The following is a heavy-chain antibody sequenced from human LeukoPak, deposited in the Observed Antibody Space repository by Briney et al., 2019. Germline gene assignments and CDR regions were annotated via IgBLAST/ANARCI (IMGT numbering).Heavy chain of an antibody. CDR2: INSDGSST. D-gene: IGHD2-2*01. Sequence: GGSLRLSCAASGFTFSSYWMHWVRQAPGKGLVWVSRINSDGSSTSYADSVKGRFTFSRDNAKNTLYLQMNSLRAEDTAVYYCALYFSITSCYLNYWGQEPWSPSPQ. V-gene: IGHV3-74*01. CDR3: ALYFSITSCYLNY. J-gene: IGHJ4*01. CDR1: GFTFSSYW.